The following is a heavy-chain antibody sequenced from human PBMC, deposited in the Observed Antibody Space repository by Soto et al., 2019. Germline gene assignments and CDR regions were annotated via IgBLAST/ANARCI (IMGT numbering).Heavy chain of an antibody. J-gene: IGHJ4*02. CDR3: ARDAPDGSGPFDY. Sequence: GSLRLSGAASVFSFSSKYMSWVRQAPGKGLEWVSVIFSIGGTYYADSVKGRFTISRDNSKNTLYLQMNSLRADDTAVYYCARDAPDGSGPFDYWGQGTLVTVSS. CDR2: IFSIGGT. D-gene: IGHD3-22*01. CDR1: VFSFSSKY. V-gene: IGHV3-53*01.